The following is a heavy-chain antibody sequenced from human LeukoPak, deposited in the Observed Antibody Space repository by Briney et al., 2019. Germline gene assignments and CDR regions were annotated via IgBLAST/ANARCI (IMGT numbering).Heavy chain of an antibody. J-gene: IGHJ4*02. CDR1: GFIFRSYW. V-gene: IGHV3-7*01. D-gene: IGHD3-10*01. CDR2: IKPDGSDK. CDR3: AREGLGRSFDY. Sequence: GGSLRLSCAASGFIFRSYWMSWVRQAPGKGLEWVANIKPDGSDKYYVDSVKGRFTISRDNAKDSLYLQLNSLRAEDTAVYYCAREGLGRSFDYWGQGTLVTVSS.